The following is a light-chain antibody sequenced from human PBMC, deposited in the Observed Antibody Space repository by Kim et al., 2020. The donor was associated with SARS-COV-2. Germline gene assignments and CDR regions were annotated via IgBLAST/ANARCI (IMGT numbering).Light chain of an antibody. CDR2: DAS. Sequence: IQLTQSPSSLSASVGDRVTITCRASQDIGSAVAWYQQKSGKAPKLLIDDASILQSGVPSRFSGSVSGTHFTLTISSLQPEDFATYYCQQFNGFPLTFGGGTKVDIK. J-gene: IGKJ4*01. CDR1: QDIGSA. V-gene: IGKV1-13*02. CDR3: QQFNGFPLT.